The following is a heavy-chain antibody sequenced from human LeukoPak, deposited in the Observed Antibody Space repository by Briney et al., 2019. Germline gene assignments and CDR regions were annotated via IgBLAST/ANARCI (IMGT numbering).Heavy chain of an antibody. V-gene: IGHV5-51*01. D-gene: IGHD5-18*01. CDR2: IYPGDSDT. J-gene: IGHJ4*02. CDR1: GYSFTSYW. CDR3: ARHRLAAMVTGFDY. Sequence: GESLKISCEGSGYSFTSYWIGWVRQLPGKGLEWMGIIYPGDSDTRYSPSFQGQVTVSADKSTSTAYLQWSSLKASDTAMYYCARHRLAAMVTGFDYWGQGTLVTVSS.